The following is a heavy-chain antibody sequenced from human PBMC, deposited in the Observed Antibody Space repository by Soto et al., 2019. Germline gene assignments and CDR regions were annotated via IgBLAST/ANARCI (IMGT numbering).Heavy chain of an antibody. J-gene: IGHJ5*02. CDR2: INPNNGAT. CDR1: RYIFTAYF. CDR3: ASYYPGALFDP. Sequence: QVQLVQSGAEVKKPGASVKVSCKAPRYIFTAYFMHWVRQAHGQGLEWMGWINPNNGATHYGLSFQGRVTMTRYTSSSTAYMELSRLGSDDTAVYYCASYYPGALFDPWGQGTLVIVSS. D-gene: IGHD1-26*01. V-gene: IGHV1-2*02.